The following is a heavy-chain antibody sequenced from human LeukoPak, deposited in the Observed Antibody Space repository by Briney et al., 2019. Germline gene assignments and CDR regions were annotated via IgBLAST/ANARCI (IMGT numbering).Heavy chain of an antibody. D-gene: IGHD1-26*01. CDR3: AKGLSMGAITGY. V-gene: IGHV3-23*01. Sequence: GGSLRLSCAASGFTFSSYAMNWVRQAPGEGLEWVSTISNSGGSTYYADSVKGRFTISRDNSKNTLFLQMNSLRAEDTAVYYCAKGLSMGAITGYWGQGNLVTVS. J-gene: IGHJ4*02. CDR2: ISNSGGST. CDR1: GFTFSSYA.